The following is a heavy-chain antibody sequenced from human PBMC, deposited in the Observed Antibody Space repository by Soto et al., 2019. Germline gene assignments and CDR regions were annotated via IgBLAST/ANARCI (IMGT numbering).Heavy chain of an antibody. Sequence: SLKGSCKASGGTFSSYAISWVRQAPGQGREWMGGIIPIFGTANYAQKFQGRVTITADESTSTAYMELSSLRSEDTAVYYCARVERNSFGYCSSTSCYRGWFDPWGQGTLVTVSS. CDR3: ARVERNSFGYCSSTSCYRGWFDP. D-gene: IGHD2-2*03. CDR2: IIPIFGTA. J-gene: IGHJ5*02. CDR1: GGTFSSYA. V-gene: IGHV1-69*13.